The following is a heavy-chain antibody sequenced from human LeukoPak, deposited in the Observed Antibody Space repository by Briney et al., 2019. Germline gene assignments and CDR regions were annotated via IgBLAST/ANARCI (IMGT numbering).Heavy chain of an antibody. D-gene: IGHD4-17*01. CDR1: GGSISSYY. CDR3: ARYGDYGEVRY. J-gene: IGHJ4*02. CDR2: IYYSGST. Sequence: SETLSLTCTVSGGSISSYYWSWLRQPPGKGLEWIGYIYYSGSTNYNPSLKSRVTISVDTSKNQFSLKLSPVTAAGTAVYYCARYGDYGEVRYWGQGTLVTVSS. V-gene: IGHV4-59*01.